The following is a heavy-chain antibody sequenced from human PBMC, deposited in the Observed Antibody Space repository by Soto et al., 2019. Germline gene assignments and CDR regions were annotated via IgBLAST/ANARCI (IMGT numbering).Heavy chain of an antibody. Sequence: QVQLVQSGAEVKKPGSSVKVSCRASGGTFSSYAISWVRQAHGHGLEWMGGIIPLFGTANVAQKFQGSVTITAGASTSTAYMELSSLRSEDTAVYYGAREPGGEHGVCYFDLWGRGTPVTVSS. CDR2: IIPLFGTA. D-gene: IGHD3-16*01. J-gene: IGHJ2*01. V-gene: IGHV1-69*01. CDR3: AREPGGEHGVCYFDL. CDR1: GGTFSSYA.